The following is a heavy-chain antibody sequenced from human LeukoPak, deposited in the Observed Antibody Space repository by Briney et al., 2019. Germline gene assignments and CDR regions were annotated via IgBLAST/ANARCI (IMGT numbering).Heavy chain of an antibody. D-gene: IGHD1-1*01. CDR1: GVIFSSCW. Sequence: GGSLRLSRAASGVIFSSCWMSWVRQAPGKGLEWVANIKEDGSEKCYVDSVKGRFTISRDNAKNSLYLQMDHLIAEDTAVYFCARDLTNWNDASADYWGQGTLVTVSS. V-gene: IGHV3-7*01. CDR3: ARDLTNWNDASADY. J-gene: IGHJ4*02. CDR2: IKEDGSEK.